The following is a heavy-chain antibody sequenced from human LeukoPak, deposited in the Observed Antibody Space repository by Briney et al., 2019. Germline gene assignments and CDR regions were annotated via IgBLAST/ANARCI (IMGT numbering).Heavy chain of an antibody. V-gene: IGHV5-51*01. D-gene: IGHD5-12*01. CDR2: IYPGDSDT. J-gene: IGHJ6*03. Sequence: GESLKISCKGSGYSFTSYWIGWVRQMPGKGLEWMGIIYPGDSDTRYSPSFQGEVTISADKSISTAYLQWSSLKASDTAMYYCARSVVPLRATISDDYYYYYMDVWGKGTTVTVSS. CDR1: GYSFTSYW. CDR3: ARSVVPLRATISDDYYYYYMDV.